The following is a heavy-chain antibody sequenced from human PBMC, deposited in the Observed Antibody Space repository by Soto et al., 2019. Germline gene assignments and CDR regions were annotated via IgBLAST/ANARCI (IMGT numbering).Heavy chain of an antibody. V-gene: IGHV4-31*03. D-gene: IGHD6-13*01. CDR2: IYYSGST. CDR1: GGSISSGGYY. Sequence: PSETLSLTCTVSGGSISSGGYYWSWIRQHPGKGLEWIGYIYYSGSTYYNPSLKSRVTISVDTSKNQLSLKLSSVTAADTAVYYCARGIAAAIDYWGQGTLVTVSS. CDR3: ARGIAAAIDY. J-gene: IGHJ4*02.